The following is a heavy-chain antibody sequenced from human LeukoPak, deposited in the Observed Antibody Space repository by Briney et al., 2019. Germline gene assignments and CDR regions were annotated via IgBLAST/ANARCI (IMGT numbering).Heavy chain of an antibody. CDR3: ARGREIVDSSSWYPDYYFDY. J-gene: IGHJ4*02. V-gene: IGHV4-34*01. D-gene: IGHD6-13*01. CDR1: GGSFSGYY. Sequence: SETLSLTCAVYGGSFSGYYWSWIRQPPGKGLEWIGEINHSGSTNYNPSLKSRVTISVDTSKNQFSLKLSSVTAADTAVYYCARGREIVDSSSWYPDYYFDYWGQGTLVTVSS. CDR2: INHSGST.